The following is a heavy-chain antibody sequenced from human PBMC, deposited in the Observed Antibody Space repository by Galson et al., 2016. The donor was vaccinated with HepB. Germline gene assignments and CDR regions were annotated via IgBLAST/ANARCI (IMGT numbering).Heavy chain of an antibody. CDR3: GTRPVHDSGGSYYIY. D-gene: IGHD3-22*01. Sequence: QSGAAVKEPGESLRISCKGSGYSFSPYWIGWVRQMPGTGLEWLATVRPDNSDVMYTPSFHGQITISADNSINTAYLQWSSLKASDTAMYYCGTRPVHDSGGSYYIYWGQGTLDTVSS. J-gene: IGHJ4*02. V-gene: IGHV5-51*01. CDR1: GYSFSPYW. CDR2: VRPDNSDV.